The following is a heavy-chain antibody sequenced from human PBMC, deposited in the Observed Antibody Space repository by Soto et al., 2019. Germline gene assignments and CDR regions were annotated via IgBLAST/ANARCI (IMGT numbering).Heavy chain of an antibody. V-gene: IGHV5-51*01. J-gene: IGHJ4*02. D-gene: IGHD2-15*01. CDR2: IYPGDSDT. CDR1: GYSFTSYW. Sequence: GESLKISCKGSGYSFTSYWIGWVRQMPGKGLEWMGIIYPGDSDTRYSPSFQGQVTISADKSISTAYLQWSSLKASDTAMYYCARPEGYCSGGSCYSGPFDYWGQGTLVTVSS. CDR3: ARPEGYCSGGSCYSGPFDY.